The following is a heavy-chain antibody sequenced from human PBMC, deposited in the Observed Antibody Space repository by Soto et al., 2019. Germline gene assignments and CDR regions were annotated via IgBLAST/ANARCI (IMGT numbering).Heavy chain of an antibody. CDR3: VRDHR. V-gene: IGHV3-7*03. CDR1: GFTFSDYW. J-gene: IGHJ4*02. Sequence: EVQLVESGGTLVQPGGSLRLSCVGSGFTFSDYWMSWVRQAPGKGPEWMANINEDGSQEYYVDSVEGRFTISKDNAQKSLYLQMNSLRVEDTAFYYCVRDHRWGQGTLVTVS. CDR2: INEDGSQE.